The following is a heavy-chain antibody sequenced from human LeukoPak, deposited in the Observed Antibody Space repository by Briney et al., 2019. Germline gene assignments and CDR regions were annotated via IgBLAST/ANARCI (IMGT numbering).Heavy chain of an antibody. J-gene: IGHJ4*02. CDR1: GFTFSTYD. CDR3: ASVGYSSSWTGPGDY. Sequence: GGSLRLSCAASGFTFSTYDMNWVRQAPGKGLEWVSCSSGSSGAISYADSVKGRFTISRDNAKNSLYLQMNSLRAEDTALYYCASVGYSSSWTGPGDYWGQGTLVTVSS. CDR2: SSGSSGAI. D-gene: IGHD6-13*01. V-gene: IGHV3-48*04.